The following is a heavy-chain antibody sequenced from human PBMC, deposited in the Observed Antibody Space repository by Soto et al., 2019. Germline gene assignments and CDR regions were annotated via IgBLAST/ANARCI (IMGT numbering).Heavy chain of an antibody. V-gene: IGHV4-30-4*01. CDR3: ATESGSTYGYFDH. CDR1: GGSVTSDEDY. CDR2: ISNGGST. Sequence: SETLSLTCTVSGGSVTSDEDYWTWIRQSPGKGLEWIGYISNGGSTGYNPSLKTRLSMSVDRSKNQFTLRLTSVTAADTAVYFCATESGSTYGYFDHWGQGTQVTVSS. D-gene: IGHD5-18*01. J-gene: IGHJ4*02.